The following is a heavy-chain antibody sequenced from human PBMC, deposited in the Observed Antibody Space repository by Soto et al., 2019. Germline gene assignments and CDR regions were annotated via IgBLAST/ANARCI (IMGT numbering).Heavy chain of an antibody. D-gene: IGHD6-6*01. CDR3: AKIMGRGSSSSGY. J-gene: IGHJ4*02. V-gene: IGHV3-30*18. CDR2: ISYDGSNK. CDR1: GFTFSSYG. Sequence: QVQLVESGGGVVQPGRSLRLSCAASGFTFSSYGMHWVRQAPGKGLEWVAVISYDGSNKYYADSVKGRFTISRDNSKNTLYLQMNSLRAEDTAVYYCAKIMGRGSSSSGYWGQGTLVTVSS.